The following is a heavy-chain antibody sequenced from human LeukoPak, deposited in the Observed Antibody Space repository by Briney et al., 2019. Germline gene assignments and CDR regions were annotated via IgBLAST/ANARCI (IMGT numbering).Heavy chain of an antibody. J-gene: IGHJ4*02. CDR1: GYRFSNYW. Sequence: GESLKISCQGSGYRFSNYWIAWVRQVPGKGLEWMGVTGDSDTRYSPSFEGQVTMSVDKSISTAYLQWSSLKASDTAMYYCARHFGTGTPFDYWGQGTLVTVSS. CDR3: ARHFGTGTPFDY. CDR2: TGDSDT. D-gene: IGHD3/OR15-3a*01. V-gene: IGHV5-51*01.